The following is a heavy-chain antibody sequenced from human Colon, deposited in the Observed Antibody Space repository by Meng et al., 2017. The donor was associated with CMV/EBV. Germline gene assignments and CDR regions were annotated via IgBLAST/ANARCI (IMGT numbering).Heavy chain of an antibody. J-gene: IGHJ4*02. CDR3: ARGASASYRTPPGY. D-gene: IGHD1-26*01. V-gene: IGHV3-21*01. CDR2: ISSGSSDI. Sequence: GGSLRLSCAASGFTFSTYSMNWVRQAPGKGLEWVSSISSGSSDIYYADSVKGRFTISRDNAKNSLYLQMNSLSAEDTAVYYCARGASASYRTPPGYWGQGTLVTVS. CDR1: GFTFSTYS.